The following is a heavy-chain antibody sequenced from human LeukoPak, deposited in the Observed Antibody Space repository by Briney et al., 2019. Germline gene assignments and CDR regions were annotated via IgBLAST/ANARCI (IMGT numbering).Heavy chain of an antibody. CDR2: INRSGST. D-gene: IGHD4-17*01. J-gene: IGHJ5*02. CDR1: GGSFSGYY. Sequence: SETLSLTCAVYGGSFSGYYWSWIRQPPGKGLEWIGEINRSGSTNYNPSLKSRVTISVDTSKNQFSLKLSSVTAADTAVYYCARGPAYGDSTFDPWGQGTLVTVSS. CDR3: ARGPAYGDSTFDP. V-gene: IGHV4-34*01.